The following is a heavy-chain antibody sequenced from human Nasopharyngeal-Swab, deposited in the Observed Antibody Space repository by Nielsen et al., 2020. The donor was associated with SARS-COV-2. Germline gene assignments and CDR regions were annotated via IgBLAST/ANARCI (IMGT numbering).Heavy chain of an antibody. J-gene: IGHJ5*02. Sequence: GESLKISCAASGFPFSPYGMNWVRQAPGKGLEWLSYIGTSSSTSYYAGSVKGRFTIYRDTAKNSLYLQMNSLRAEDTAVYYCTSGWFDPWGQGTLVTVSS. CDR2: IGTSSSTS. V-gene: IGHV3-48*04. CDR3: TSGWFDP. CDR1: GFPFSPYG.